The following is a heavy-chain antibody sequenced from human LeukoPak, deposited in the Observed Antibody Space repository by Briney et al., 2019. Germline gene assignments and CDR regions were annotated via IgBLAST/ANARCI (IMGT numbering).Heavy chain of an antibody. D-gene: IGHD1-26*01. Sequence: GESLKISCRGSGYNFRNYWIGWVRQMPGQGLEWMGVIHPGDSETRYSPSFQGQVTISADKSINTAYLQWSSLKASDTSMYYCASMFSGPPTTFDYWGQGTLVTVSS. CDR2: IHPGDSET. J-gene: IGHJ4*02. CDR1: GYNFRNYW. V-gene: IGHV5-51*01. CDR3: ASMFSGPPTTFDY.